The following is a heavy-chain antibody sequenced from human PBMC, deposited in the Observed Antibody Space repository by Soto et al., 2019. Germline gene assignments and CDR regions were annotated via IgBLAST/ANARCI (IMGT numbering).Heavy chain of an antibody. CDR3: ARHVRGSSTPYYYMDV. Sequence: SETLSLTCDVSGDSISIGGYSWNWLRQPPGKGLQWIGYIYHGGSTYYNPSLKSRVIISVDRSKNHFSLNLTSVTAADTAVYYCARHVRGSSTPYYYMDVWGKGTTVTVSS. D-gene: IGHD2-2*01. J-gene: IGHJ6*03. V-gene: IGHV4-30-2*01. CDR1: GDSISIGGYS. CDR2: IYHGGST.